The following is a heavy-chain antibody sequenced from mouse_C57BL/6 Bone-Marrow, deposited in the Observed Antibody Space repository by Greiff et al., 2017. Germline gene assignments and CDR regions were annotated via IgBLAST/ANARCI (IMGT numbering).Heavy chain of an antibody. CDR1: GYTFTDYE. Sequence: QVHVKQSGAELVRPGASVTLSCKASGYTFTDYEMHWVKQTPVHGLEWIGAIDPETGGTAYNQKFKGKAILTADKSSSTAYMELRSLTSEDSAVYYCTRGDYYGSSGYFDVWGTGTTVTVSS. J-gene: IGHJ1*03. D-gene: IGHD1-1*01. CDR2: IDPETGGT. V-gene: IGHV1-15*01. CDR3: TRGDYYGSSGYFDV.